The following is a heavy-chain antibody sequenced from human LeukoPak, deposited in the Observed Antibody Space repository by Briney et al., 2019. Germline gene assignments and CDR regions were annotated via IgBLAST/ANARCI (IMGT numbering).Heavy chain of an antibody. CDR1: GFTFSSYS. D-gene: IGHD5-12*01. Sequence: AGGSLRLSCAASGFTFSSYSMNWVRQAPGKGLEWVSSISSSSSYIYYADSVKGRFTISRDNAKNSLYLQMNSLRAEDTAVYYCAKDRDSGYEGFDYWGQGTLVTVSS. CDR3: AKDRDSGYEGFDY. CDR2: ISSSSSYI. V-gene: IGHV3-21*01. J-gene: IGHJ4*02.